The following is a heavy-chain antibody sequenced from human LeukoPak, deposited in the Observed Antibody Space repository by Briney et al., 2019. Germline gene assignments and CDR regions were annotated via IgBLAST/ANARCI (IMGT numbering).Heavy chain of an antibody. V-gene: IGHV3-30*02. CDR1: GFIFSTYG. D-gene: IGHD3-16*01. CDR3: AKDSLADIDY. J-gene: IGHJ4*02. Sequence: GGSLRLSSAASGFIFSTYGMYWVRQAPGKGLEWVAFIRHDGSIKNYADSVKGRSTISRDNSKNTLYLQMNSLRAEDTAVYYCAKDSLADIDYWGQGTLVTVSS. CDR2: IRHDGSIK.